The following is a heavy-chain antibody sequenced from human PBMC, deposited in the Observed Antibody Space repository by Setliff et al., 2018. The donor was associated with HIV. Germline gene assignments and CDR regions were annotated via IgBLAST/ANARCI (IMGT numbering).Heavy chain of an antibody. CDR3: ARGALLAVFDFDH. D-gene: IGHD1-26*01. J-gene: IGHJ4*01. CDR1: GYTFTTYS. Sequence: ASVKVSCKASGYTFTTYSLHWVRQAPGQSLEWMGWINVGKGDTKYSQDLQGRITITRDTTANTAYMELSSLRSDDPAVYFCARGALLAVFDFDHWGRGTQVTVSS. V-gene: IGHV1-3*01. CDR2: INVGKGDT.